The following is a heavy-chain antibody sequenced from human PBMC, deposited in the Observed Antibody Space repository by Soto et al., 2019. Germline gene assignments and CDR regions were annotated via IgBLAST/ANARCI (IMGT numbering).Heavy chain of an antibody. D-gene: IGHD3-3*01. Sequence: GASVKVSCKASGYTFTSYDINWVRQATGQGLEWMGWMNPNSGNTGYAQKFQGRVTMTRNTSISTAYMELSSLRSEDTAVYYCARGTPGIAIFGVVINNYYYYYMDVWGKGTTVTVSS. J-gene: IGHJ6*03. CDR2: MNPNSGNT. V-gene: IGHV1-8*01. CDR3: ARGTPGIAIFGVVINNYYYYYMDV. CDR1: GYTFTSYD.